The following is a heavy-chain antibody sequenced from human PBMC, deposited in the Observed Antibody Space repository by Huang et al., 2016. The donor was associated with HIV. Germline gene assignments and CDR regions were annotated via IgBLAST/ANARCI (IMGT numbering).Heavy chain of an antibody. V-gene: IGHV1-8*02. D-gene: IGHD4-17*01. Sequence: QVHLVQSGAEVKKPGASVKVSCKASGYTFTNYDINWVRPAPGRGLGCMGLMNPNTGNTGFAQSVQGRVTMTRKTSITTAYMELTSLTSEDTAVYYCARSAYGDLDYWGLGTLVIVSS. CDR2: MNPNTGNT. CDR3: ARSAYGDLDY. J-gene: IGHJ4*02. CDR1: GYTFTNYD.